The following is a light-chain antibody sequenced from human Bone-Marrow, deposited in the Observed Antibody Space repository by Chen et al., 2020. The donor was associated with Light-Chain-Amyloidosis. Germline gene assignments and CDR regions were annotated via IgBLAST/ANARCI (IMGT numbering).Light chain of an antibody. CDR3: SSFTSSSSYV. Sequence: QSALTQPASVSGSPGQSLTISCTGTSGYVGTYNYVSWYQQHPGKAPKVMIYAVSNRPSGVSNRFSGSKSGNTASLTISGLQAEDEADYYCSSFTSSSSYVFGPGTKVTVL. CDR1: SGYVGTYNY. J-gene: IGLJ1*01. CDR2: AVS. V-gene: IGLV2-14*01.